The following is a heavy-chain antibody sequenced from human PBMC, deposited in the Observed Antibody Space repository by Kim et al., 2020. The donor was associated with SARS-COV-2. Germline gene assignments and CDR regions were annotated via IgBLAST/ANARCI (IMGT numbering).Heavy chain of an antibody. Sequence: GGSLRLSCAASGFTFSSYDMHWVRQATGKGLEWVSAIGTAGDTYYPGSVKGRFTISRENAKNSLYLQMNSLRAGDTAVYYCARAGVYSSGWYGYYYYGMDVWGQGTTVTVSS. CDR3: ARAGVYSSGWYGYYYYGMDV. D-gene: IGHD6-19*01. CDR2: IGTAGDT. CDR1: GFTFSSYD. J-gene: IGHJ6*02. V-gene: IGHV3-13*01.